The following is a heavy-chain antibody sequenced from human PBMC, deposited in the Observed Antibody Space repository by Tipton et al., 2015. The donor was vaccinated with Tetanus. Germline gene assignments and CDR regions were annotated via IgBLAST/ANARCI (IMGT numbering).Heavy chain of an antibody. V-gene: IGHV4-31*03. CDR3: ARHHPPRGFPYGGLHP. J-gene: IGHJ5*02. D-gene: IGHD3-16*01. Sequence: TLSLTCIVSGGSISTGGYSWNWIRQHPGKGLEWIGYIYDSGNTHYNPSLKSRVTISVDASKTQFSLKLTSVTAADTAVYYCARHHPPRGFPYGGLHPWGQGTLVTVSS. CDR1: GGSISTGGYS. CDR2: IYDSGNT.